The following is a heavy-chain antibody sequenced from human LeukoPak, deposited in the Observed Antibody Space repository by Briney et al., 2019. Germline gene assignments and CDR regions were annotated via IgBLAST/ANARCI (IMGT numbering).Heavy chain of an antibody. V-gene: IGHV3-53*01. CDR1: GFTVSSNY. CDR2: IYSGGST. CDR3: ATQPHSSGWYYFDY. D-gene: IGHD6-19*01. J-gene: IGHJ4*02. Sequence: PGGSLRLSCAASGFTVSSNYMSWVRQAPGKGLEWVSVIYSGGSTYYADSVKGRFTISRDNSKNTLYLQMNSLRAEDTAVYYCATQPHSSGWYYFDYWGQGTLVTVSS.